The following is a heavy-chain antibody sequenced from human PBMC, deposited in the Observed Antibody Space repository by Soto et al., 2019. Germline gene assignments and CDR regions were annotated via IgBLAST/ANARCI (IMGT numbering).Heavy chain of an antibody. D-gene: IGHD3-10*02. CDR3: ARGRLRSDLDFDY. CDR2: IYYSGST. V-gene: IGHV4-61*01. J-gene: IGHJ4*02. Sequence: PSETLSLTCTVSGGSVSSGSYYWSWIRQPPGKGLEWIGYIYYSGSTNYNPSLKSRVTISVDTSKNQFSLKLSSVTAADTAVYYCARGRLRSDLDFDYWGQGTLVTVSS. CDR1: GGSVSSGSYY.